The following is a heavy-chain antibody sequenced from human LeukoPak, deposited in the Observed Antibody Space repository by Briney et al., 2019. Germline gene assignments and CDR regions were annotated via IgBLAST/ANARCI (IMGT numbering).Heavy chain of an antibody. CDR3: ARLFPEYQLLSGAFDI. CDR2: IYYSGST. J-gene: IGHJ3*02. Sequence: SETLSLTCTVSGGSISSSSYYWGWIRQPPGKGLEWIGSIYYSGSTYYNPSLKSRVTISVDTSKNQFSLKLSSVTAADTAVYYCARLFPEYQLLSGAFDIWGQGTMVTVSS. D-gene: IGHD2-2*01. CDR1: GGSISSSSYY. V-gene: IGHV4-39*01.